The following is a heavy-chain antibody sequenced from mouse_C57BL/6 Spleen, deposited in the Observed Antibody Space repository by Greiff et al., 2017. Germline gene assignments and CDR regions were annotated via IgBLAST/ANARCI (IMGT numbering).Heavy chain of an antibody. CDR1: GYTFTSYW. CDR2: IYPSDSET. D-gene: IGHD1-1*01. V-gene: IGHV1-61*01. J-gene: IGHJ3*01. Sequence: VQLQQPGAELVRPGSSVKLSCKASGYTFTSYWMDWVKQRPGQGLEWIGNIYPSDSETHYNQKFKDKATLTVDKSSSTAYMQLSSLTSEDSAVXYCAREDYYYGSSYVAYWGQGTLVTVSA. CDR3: AREDYYYGSSYVAY.